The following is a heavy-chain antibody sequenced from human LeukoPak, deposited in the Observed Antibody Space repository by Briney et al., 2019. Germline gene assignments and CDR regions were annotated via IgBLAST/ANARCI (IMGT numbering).Heavy chain of an antibody. Sequence: GGSLRLSCAASGFTFSSYNMNWVRQAPGKGLEWVSYISSGRSAIFSADALKGRFTISRNDAKNLLYLDMNSRRAEAPALYYSARVHTAVTRQSDFWGEPTLVT. CDR3: ARVHTAVTRQSDF. CDR1: GFTFSSYN. CDR2: ISSGRSAI. J-gene: IGHJ4*02. V-gene: IGHV3-48*04. D-gene: IGHD4-17*01.